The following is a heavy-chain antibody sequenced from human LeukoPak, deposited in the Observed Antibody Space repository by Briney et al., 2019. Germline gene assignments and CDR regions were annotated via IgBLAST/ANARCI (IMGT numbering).Heavy chain of an antibody. CDR2: IYYSGST. D-gene: IGHD5-12*01. Sequence: MASQTLSLTCTVSGGSISSGGYYWSWIRQHPGKGLEWIGYIYYSGSTYYNPSLKSRVTISVDRSKNQFSLKLSSVTAADTAVYYCARRGYSGYEEVYYFDYWGQVTLVTVSS. J-gene: IGHJ4*02. CDR1: GGSISSGGYY. V-gene: IGHV4-31*03. CDR3: ARRGYSGYEEVYYFDY.